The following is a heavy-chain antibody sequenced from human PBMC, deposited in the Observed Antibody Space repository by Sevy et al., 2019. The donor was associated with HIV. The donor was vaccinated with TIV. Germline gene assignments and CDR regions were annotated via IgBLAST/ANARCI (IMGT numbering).Heavy chain of an antibody. CDR2: ISALNGDT. D-gene: IGHD2-15*01. CDR3: ARAYCSGGRWYSLAY. J-gene: IGHJ4*02. V-gene: IGHV1-18*01. CDR1: GYTFTSFR. Sequence: ASVRLSCEASGYTFTSFRITWVRQAPGQGLEWMGWISALNGDTNYAQKLQGRVTMTTDTSTNTAYMELRSLRSDDTAVYYCARAYCSGGRWYSLAYWGQGTLVTVSS.